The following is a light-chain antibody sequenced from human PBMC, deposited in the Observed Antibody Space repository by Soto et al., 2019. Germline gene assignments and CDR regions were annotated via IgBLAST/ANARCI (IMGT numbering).Light chain of an antibody. J-gene: IGKJ1*01. CDR2: DAS. CDR1: QSISSW. Sequence: DIQMTQSPSTLSASVGDRVTITCRASQSISSWLAWYQQKPGKAPKLLIYDASRLESGVPLRFSGSESGTEVTLTISSRQPDDFATYYCQQYNSYWTFGQGTKVELQ. CDR3: QQYNSYWT. V-gene: IGKV1-5*01.